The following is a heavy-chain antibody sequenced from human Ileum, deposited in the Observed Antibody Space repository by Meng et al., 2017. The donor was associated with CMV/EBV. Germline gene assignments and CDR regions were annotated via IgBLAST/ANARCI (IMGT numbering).Heavy chain of an antibody. CDR2: INHSGTT. J-gene: IGHJ4*02. V-gene: IGHV4-34*01. CDR1: GGSFSDYY. D-gene: IGHD1-14*01. CDR3: ATDPGGY. Sequence: GQLQRGGAGLLKPSATLLLTCAVYGGSFSDYYWGWIRQPPGRGLEWVGEINHSGTTNYNPSLKSRVTISVDTSKNQFSLKLTSVTAADTAVYFCATDPGGYWGQGTLVTVSS.